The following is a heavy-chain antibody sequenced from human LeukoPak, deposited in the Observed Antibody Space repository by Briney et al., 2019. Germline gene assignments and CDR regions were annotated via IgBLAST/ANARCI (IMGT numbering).Heavy chain of an antibody. CDR1: GDSVSSNSAA. J-gene: IGHJ6*03. CDR2: TYYRSKWYN. V-gene: IGHV6-1*01. D-gene: IGHD6-25*01. Sequence: SQTLSLTCAISGDSVSSNSAAWNWIRQSPSRGLEWLGRTYYRSKWYNDYAVSVKSRITINPDTSKNQFSLQLNSVTPEDTAVYYCARVVVSSEKSYYYYYMDVWGKRTTVTVAS. CDR3: ARVVVSSEKSYYYYYMDV.